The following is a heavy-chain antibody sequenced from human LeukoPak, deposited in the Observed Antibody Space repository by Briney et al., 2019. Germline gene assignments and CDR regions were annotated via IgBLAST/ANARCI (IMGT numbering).Heavy chain of an antibody. Sequence: SETLSLTCTVSGGSISSSSYYWGWIRQPPGKGLEWIGSIYYSGSTYYNPSLKSRVTISVDTSKNQFSLRLSSVTAADTAVYYCARDGSRYSGSYFSYYYYMDVWGKGTMVTVSS. CDR3: ARDGSRYSGSYFSYYYYMDV. CDR2: IYYSGST. CDR1: GGSISSSSYY. J-gene: IGHJ6*03. V-gene: IGHV4-39*07. D-gene: IGHD1-26*01.